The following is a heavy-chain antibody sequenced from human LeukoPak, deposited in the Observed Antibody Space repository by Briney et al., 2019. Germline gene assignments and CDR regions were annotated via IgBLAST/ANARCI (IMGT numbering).Heavy chain of an antibody. Sequence: ASVKVSCKASGSTFTGYYMHWVRQAPGHGLEWMGWINTNSGTKYAQKSQGWVTMSRDTSISTAYWELSRLRSDDTAVYYCAGGEDNGDDFDYWGQGTLVTVS. CDR2: INTNSGT. CDR1: GSTFTGYY. D-gene: IGHD4-17*01. V-gene: IGHV1-2*04. J-gene: IGHJ4*02. CDR3: AGGEDNGDDFDY.